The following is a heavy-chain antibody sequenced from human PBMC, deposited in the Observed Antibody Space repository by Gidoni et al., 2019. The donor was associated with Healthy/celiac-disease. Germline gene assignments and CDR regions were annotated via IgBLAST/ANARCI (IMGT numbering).Heavy chain of an antibody. Sequence: GGGVVQPGRSLRLSCAASGFTFSSYAMHWVRQAPGKGLEWVVVISYDGSNKYYADSVKGRFTISRDNSKNTLYLQMNSLRAEDTAVYYCARDRAAAGTDYWGQGTLVTVSS. CDR1: GFTFSSYA. V-gene: IGHV3-30-3*01. CDR3: ARDRAAAGTDY. D-gene: IGHD6-13*01. J-gene: IGHJ4*02. CDR2: ISYDGSNK.